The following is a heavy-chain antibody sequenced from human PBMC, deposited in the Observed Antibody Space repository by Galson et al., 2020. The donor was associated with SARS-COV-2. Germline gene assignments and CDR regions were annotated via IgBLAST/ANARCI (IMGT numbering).Heavy chain of an antibody. J-gene: IGHJ6*02. CDR3: AKELVMGATGYYGMDV. CDR1: GFTFDDYT. Sequence: GGSLRLSCAASGFTFDDYTMHWVRQAPGKGLEWVSLISWDGGSTYYADSVKGRFTISRDNSKNSLYLQMNSLRTEDTALYYCAKELVMGATGYYGMDVWGQGTTVTVSS. V-gene: IGHV3-43*01. D-gene: IGHD1-26*01. CDR2: ISWDGGST.